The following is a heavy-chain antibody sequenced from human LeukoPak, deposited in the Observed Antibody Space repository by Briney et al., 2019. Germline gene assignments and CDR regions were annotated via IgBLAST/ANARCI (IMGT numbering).Heavy chain of an antibody. D-gene: IGHD2-2*02. J-gene: IGHJ3*02. CDR1: GGSFSGYY. CDR2: INHSGST. V-gene: IGHV4-34*01. Sequence: SETLSLTCAVYGGSFSGYYWSWIRQPPGKGLEWIGEINHSGSTNYNPSFKSRVTISVDTSKNQFSLKLSSVTAADTAVYYCARVVWDIVVVPAAIAAFDIWGQGTMVTVSS. CDR3: ARVVWDIVVVPAAIAAFDI.